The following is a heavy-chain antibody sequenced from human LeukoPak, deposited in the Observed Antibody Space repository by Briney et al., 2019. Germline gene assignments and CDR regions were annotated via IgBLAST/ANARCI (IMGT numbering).Heavy chain of an antibody. CDR3: ARDDYYDSSGYYSSIDY. CDR1: GFTFSSYG. CDR2: IWYDGSNK. Sequence: HPGGSLRLSCAASGFTFSSYGMHWVRQAPGKGLEWVAVIWYDGSNKYYADSVKGRFTISRDNSKNTLYLQMNSLRAEDTAVYYCARDDYYDSSGYYSSIDYWGQGTLVTVSS. D-gene: IGHD3-22*01. J-gene: IGHJ4*02. V-gene: IGHV3-33*01.